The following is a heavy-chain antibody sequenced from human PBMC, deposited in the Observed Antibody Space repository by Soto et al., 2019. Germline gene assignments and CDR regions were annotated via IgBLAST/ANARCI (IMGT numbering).Heavy chain of an antibody. CDR3: ARANTAMVRRSFDY. CDR2: ISSSSSTI. J-gene: IGHJ4*02. CDR1: GFTFSSYS. Sequence: EVQLVESGGGLVQPGGSLRLSCAASGFTFSSYSMNWVRQAPGKGLEWVSYISSSSSTIYYADSVKGRFTISRDNAKNSLYLQMNSLRDEDTAVYYCARANTAMVRRSFDYWGQGTLVTVSS. V-gene: IGHV3-48*02. D-gene: IGHD5-18*01.